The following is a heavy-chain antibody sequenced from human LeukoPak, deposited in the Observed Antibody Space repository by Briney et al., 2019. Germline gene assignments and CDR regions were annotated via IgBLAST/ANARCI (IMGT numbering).Heavy chain of an antibody. J-gene: IGHJ5*02. V-gene: IGHV3-74*01. Sequence: GGSLRLSCAASGFTFSSYWMHWVRQAPGKGLVWVSRINSDGSSTSYADSVKGRFTISRDNAKNTLYLQMSSLRAEDTAVYYCARDGSSWANRFDPWGQGTLVTVSS. CDR3: ARDGSSWANRFDP. CDR2: INSDGSST. CDR1: GFTFSSYW. D-gene: IGHD6-13*01.